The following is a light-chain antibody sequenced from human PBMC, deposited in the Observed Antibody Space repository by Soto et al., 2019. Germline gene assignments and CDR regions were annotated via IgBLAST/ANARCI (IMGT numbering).Light chain of an antibody. V-gene: IGKV3-20*01. Sequence: PGDRAPFSCSVGQSVGSSYLAWYQQKPGQPPRFLIYGTSSRATGIPDRFSGSGSGTDFTLTISRLDPEDFAVYYCQQYGSSPLTFGQGTRVEIK. CDR3: QQYGSSPLT. CDR1: QSVGSSY. CDR2: GTS. J-gene: IGKJ1*01.